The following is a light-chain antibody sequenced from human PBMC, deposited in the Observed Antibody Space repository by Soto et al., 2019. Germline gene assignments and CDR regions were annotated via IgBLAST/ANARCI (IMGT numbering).Light chain of an antibody. Sequence: HSVLTQPPSVSGSPGQSVTISCTGTSTDFVSYNRVSWYQQPPGTAPKLMIYEVRKRPSGVPDRFSGSKSGNTASLTISGLQAADEADYYCSLYTSENTYVFGTGTKLTVL. CDR1: STDFVSYNR. CDR2: EVR. CDR3: SLYTSENTYV. V-gene: IGLV2-18*01. J-gene: IGLJ1*01.